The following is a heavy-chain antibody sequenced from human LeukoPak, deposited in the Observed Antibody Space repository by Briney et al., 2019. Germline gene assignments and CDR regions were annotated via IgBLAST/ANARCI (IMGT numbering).Heavy chain of an antibody. D-gene: IGHD6-13*01. Sequence: GGSLRPSCAASGFTFDDYAMHWVRQAPGKGLEWVSGISWNSGSIGYADSVKGRFTISRDNAKNSLYLQMNSLRAEDTAVYYCARDAGRSSWSRDYYYYGMDVWGQGTTVTVSS. V-gene: IGHV3-9*01. CDR2: ISWNSGSI. CDR3: ARDAGRSSWSRDYYYYGMDV. J-gene: IGHJ6*02. CDR1: GFTFDDYA.